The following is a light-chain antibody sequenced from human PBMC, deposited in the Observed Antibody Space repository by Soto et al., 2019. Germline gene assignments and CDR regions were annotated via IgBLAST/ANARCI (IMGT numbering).Light chain of an antibody. CDR1: QSVSSSY. CDR2: GAS. J-gene: IGKJ5*01. V-gene: IGKV3-20*01. Sequence: EMDLTHSPCALQVYASPSVTLSYSAIQSVSSSYLAWYQQKPGQAPRLLIYGASSRATGIQDRFSGSGSGTDFTLTISRLEPEDFAMYYCQQYCSLLELSFSQGTLLEIK. CDR3: QQYCSLLELS.